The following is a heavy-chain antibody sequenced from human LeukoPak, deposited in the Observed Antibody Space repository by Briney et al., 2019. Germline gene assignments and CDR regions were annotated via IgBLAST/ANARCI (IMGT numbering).Heavy chain of an antibody. V-gene: IGHV4-59*08. CDR2: IYYSGST. CDR3: ARHPLVVGATGWFDP. CDR1: GGSISSYY. D-gene: IGHD1-26*01. Sequence: PSETLSLTCTVSGGSISSYYWSWIRQPPGKGLEWIGYIYYSGSTNYNPSLKSRVTISVDTSKNQFSLKLSSVTAADTAVYYCARHPLVVGATGWFDPWGQGTLVTVSS. J-gene: IGHJ5*02.